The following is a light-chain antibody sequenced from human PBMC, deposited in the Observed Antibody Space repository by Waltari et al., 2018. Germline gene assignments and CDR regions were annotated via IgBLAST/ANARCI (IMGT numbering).Light chain of an antibody. CDR3: SSYTSSSTYV. J-gene: IGLJ1*01. CDR2: DVS. CDR1: SSDVGGYNY. Sequence: QSALTQPASVSGSPGQSITISCTGTSSDVGGYNYVSWYQQHPGKAPKPMIYDVSKRPSGVSNRLSGSKSGNTASLTISGLQAEDEADYYCSSYTSSSTYVFGTGTKVTVL. V-gene: IGLV2-14*01.